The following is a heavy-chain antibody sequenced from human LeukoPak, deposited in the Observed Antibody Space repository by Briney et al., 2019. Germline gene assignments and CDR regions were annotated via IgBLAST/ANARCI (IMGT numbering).Heavy chain of an antibody. CDR1: GYTFTSYD. V-gene: IGHV1-8*01. D-gene: IGHD6-19*01. J-gene: IGHJ4*02. CDR2: MNPNSGNT. CDR3: ARGLTQISSGWDDY. Sequence: ASVKVSXKASGYTFTSYDINWVRQATGQGLEWMGWMNPNSGNTGYAQKFQGRVTMTRNTSISTAYMELSSLRSEDTAVYYCARGLTQISSGWDDYWGQGTLVTVSS.